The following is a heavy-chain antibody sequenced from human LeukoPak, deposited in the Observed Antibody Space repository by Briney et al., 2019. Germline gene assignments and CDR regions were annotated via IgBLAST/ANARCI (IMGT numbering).Heavy chain of an antibody. Sequence: GGSLRLSCAAAGLTFSTNSMNWVRQAPGKGLEWVSVIYSGGNTYYADSVKGRFTISRDNSQNTLYLQMNSLRAEDTAVYYCARDQDGYDAFDIWGQGTMVTVSS. CDR1: GLTFSTNS. CDR3: ARDQDGYDAFDI. CDR2: IYSGGNT. D-gene: IGHD6-13*01. J-gene: IGHJ3*02. V-gene: IGHV3-53*01.